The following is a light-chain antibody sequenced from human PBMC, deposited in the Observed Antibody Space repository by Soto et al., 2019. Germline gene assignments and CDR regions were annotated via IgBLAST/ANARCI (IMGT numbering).Light chain of an antibody. CDR3: QQRSNWPFFT. CDR1: QSVSTS. CDR2: DAS. Sequence: EIVLTQSPATLSLSPGERATLSCRASQSVSTSLAWYQQKPGQAPRLLIYDASSRATGIPTRFSGSGSGTDFTLPISSLEPEDFAVYYCQQRSNWPFFTFGPGTKVDVK. J-gene: IGKJ3*01. V-gene: IGKV3-11*01.